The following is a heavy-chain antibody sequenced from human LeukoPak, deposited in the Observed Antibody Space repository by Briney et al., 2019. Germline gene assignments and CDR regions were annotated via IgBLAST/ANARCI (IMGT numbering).Heavy chain of an antibody. J-gene: IGHJ3*02. V-gene: IGHV1-69*04. D-gene: IGHD5-24*01. CDR3: ARAPPIHDAFDI. Sequence: SVKVPCKASGGTFSSYAISWVRQAPGQGLEWMGRIIPILGIANYAQKFQGRVTITADKSTSTAYMELSSLRSEDTAVYYCARAPPIHDAFDIWGQGTMVTVSS. CDR1: GGTFSSYA. CDR2: IIPILGIA.